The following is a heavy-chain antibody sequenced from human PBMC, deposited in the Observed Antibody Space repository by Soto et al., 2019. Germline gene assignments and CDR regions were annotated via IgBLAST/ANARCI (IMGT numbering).Heavy chain of an antibody. CDR2: ISAYNGNT. J-gene: IGHJ6*02. Sequence: ASVKVSCKASGYTFTSYGISWVRQAPGQGLEWMGWISAYNGNTNYAQKLQGRVTMTTDASTSTAYMELRSLRSDDTAVYYCARDFPLLYGGYYYGMDVWGQGTTVTVSS. CDR1: GYTFTSYG. V-gene: IGHV1-18*04. D-gene: IGHD2-2*02. CDR3: ARDFPLLYGGYYYGMDV.